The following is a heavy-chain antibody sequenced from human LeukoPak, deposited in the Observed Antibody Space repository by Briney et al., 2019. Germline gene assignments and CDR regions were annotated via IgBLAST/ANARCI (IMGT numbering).Heavy chain of an antibody. V-gene: IGHV3-33*01. J-gene: IGHJ4*02. CDR1: GFTFSSYG. CDR2: IWYDGSNK. D-gene: IGHD5-18*01. Sequence: PGRSLRLSCAASGFTFSSYGMHWVRQAPGKGLEWVAVIWYDGSNKYYADSVKGRFTISRDNSKNTLYLQMNSLRAEDTAVYSCARGLGYSYGYGIDYWGQGTLVIASS. CDR3: ARGLGYSYGYGIDY.